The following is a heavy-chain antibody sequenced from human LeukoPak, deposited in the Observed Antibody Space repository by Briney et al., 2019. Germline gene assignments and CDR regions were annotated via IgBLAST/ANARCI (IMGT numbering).Heavy chain of an antibody. D-gene: IGHD2-2*02. V-gene: IGHV4-34*01. CDR3: ASTGTGVVPAAIGY. J-gene: IGHJ4*02. CDR1: GGSFSGYY. Sequence: PSETLSLTCAVYGGSFSGYYWSWIRQPPGKGLEWIGEINHSGSTNYNPSLKSRVTISVDTSKNQFSLKLSSVTAADTAAYYCASTGTGVVPAAIGYWGQGTLVTVSS. CDR2: INHSGST.